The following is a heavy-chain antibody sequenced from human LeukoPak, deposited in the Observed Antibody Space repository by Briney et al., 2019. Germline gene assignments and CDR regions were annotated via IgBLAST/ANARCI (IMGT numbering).Heavy chain of an antibody. Sequence: SVKVSCKASGGTFSSYAISWVRQAPGQGLEWMGRIFPIFATANYAQKFQGRVTITADESTSTAYMELSSLRSEDTAVYYCARESGSYEAYFDYWSQGTLVTVSS. D-gene: IGHD1-26*01. CDR1: GGTFSSYA. J-gene: IGHJ4*02. CDR2: IFPIFATA. V-gene: IGHV1-69*15. CDR3: ARESGSYEAYFDY.